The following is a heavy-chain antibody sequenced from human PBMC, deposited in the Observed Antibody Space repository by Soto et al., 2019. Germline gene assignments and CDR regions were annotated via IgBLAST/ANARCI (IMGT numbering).Heavy chain of an antibody. Sequence: SETLSLTCTVSGGSISRYSWSWIRQPPGKGLEWIGYMFYSGSTGYNPSLKSRVTISVDTSKSQFSLNLTSVTAADTAVYYCAVTPRYCSGGSCYPAHPLDVWGQGRMVTVSS. V-gene: IGHV4-59*01. CDR2: MFYSGST. D-gene: IGHD2-15*01. CDR1: GGSISRYS. CDR3: AVTPRYCSGGSCYPAHPLDV. J-gene: IGHJ3*01.